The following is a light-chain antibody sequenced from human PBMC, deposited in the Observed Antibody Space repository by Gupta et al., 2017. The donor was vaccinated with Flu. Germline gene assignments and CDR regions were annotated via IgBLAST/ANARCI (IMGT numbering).Light chain of an antibody. CDR2: GAS. J-gene: IGKJ4*01. V-gene: IGKV1-39*01. CDR3: QQSGDTRLT. CDR1: QAIDTY. Sequence: DIQVTQSPSSLSASVGDRVTITCRTSQAIDTYLNWYQQKPGKVPKLLIYGASTLQSGVPSRFSGSGSGTDFSLTISSLQPEDFATYYCQQSGDTRLTFGGGTKVQI.